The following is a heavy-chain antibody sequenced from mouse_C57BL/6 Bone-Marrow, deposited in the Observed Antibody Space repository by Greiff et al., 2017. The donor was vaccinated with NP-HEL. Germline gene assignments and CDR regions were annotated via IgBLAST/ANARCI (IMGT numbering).Heavy chain of an antibody. CDR2: ISYDGSN. Sequence: ESGPGLVKPSQSLSLTCSVTGYSITSGYYWNWIRQFPGNKLEWMGYISYDGSNNYNPSLKNRISITRDTSKNQLFLKLNSVTTEDTATYYCARRRILLFYFDYWGQGTTLTVSS. V-gene: IGHV3-6*01. CDR3: ARRRILLFYFDY. J-gene: IGHJ2*01. CDR1: GYSITSGYY. D-gene: IGHD1-1*01.